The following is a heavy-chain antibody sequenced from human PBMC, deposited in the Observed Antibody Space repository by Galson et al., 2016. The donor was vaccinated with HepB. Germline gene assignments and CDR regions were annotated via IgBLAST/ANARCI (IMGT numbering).Heavy chain of an antibody. J-gene: IGHJ4*02. D-gene: IGHD6-13*01. CDR2: ISDYNGDR. V-gene: IGHV1-18*01. CDR1: GYSFTSYG. CDR3: ARGSSWRYFDY. Sequence: SVKVSCKASGYSFTSYGIAWVRQAPGQGLEWMGWISDYNGDRNYAQKLQARVTLTTDTSTTTVYMELTSLRSDDTAVYFCARGSSWRYFDYWGQGTQVTVSS.